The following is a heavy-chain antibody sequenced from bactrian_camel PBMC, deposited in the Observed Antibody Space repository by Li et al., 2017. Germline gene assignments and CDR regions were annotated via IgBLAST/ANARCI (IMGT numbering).Heavy chain of an antibody. CDR3: VGDVDSTDAIPDFGY. D-gene: IGHD1*01. CDR1: GFKFSTAD. J-gene: IGHJ6*01. CDR2: VSNTGGTT. V-gene: IGHV3S40*01. Sequence: VQLVESGGGLVQPGWSLRLSCAATGFKFSTADFSWIRQAPGKGLEWVSTVSNTGGTTYYVDSVKGRFTIARDNNKETVYLQMNSLRPEDMAVYYCVGDVDSTDAIPDFGYWGQGTQVTVS.